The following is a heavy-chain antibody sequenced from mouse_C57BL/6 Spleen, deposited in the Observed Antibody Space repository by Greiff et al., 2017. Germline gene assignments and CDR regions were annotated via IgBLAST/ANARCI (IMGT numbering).Heavy chain of an antibody. CDR1: GFTFSSYT. CDR3: ARPYYYGSNPFAY. J-gene: IGHJ3*01. V-gene: IGHV5-9*01. CDR2: ISGGGGNT. D-gene: IGHD1-1*01. Sequence: EVMLVESGGGLVKPGGSLKLSCAASGFTFSSYTMSWVRQTPEKRLEWVATISGGGGNTYYPDSVKGRFTISRDNAKNTLYLQMSSLRSEDTALYYCARPYYYGSNPFAYCGQGTLVTVSA.